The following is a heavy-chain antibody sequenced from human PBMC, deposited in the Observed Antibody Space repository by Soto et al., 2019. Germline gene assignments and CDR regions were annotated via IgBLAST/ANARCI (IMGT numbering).Heavy chain of an antibody. J-gene: IGHJ6*02. D-gene: IGHD3-3*01. V-gene: IGHV4-30-4*01. CDR1: GGSISSGDYY. CDR2: IYYSGST. Sequence: SETLSLTFTVSGGSISSGDYYWSWIRQPPGKGLESIGYIYYSGSTYYNPSLKSRVTISVDTSKNQFSLKLSSVTAAHTAVYYCDRDNILGILHGGMDVCGQGTTVTVSS. CDR3: DRDNILGILHGGMDV.